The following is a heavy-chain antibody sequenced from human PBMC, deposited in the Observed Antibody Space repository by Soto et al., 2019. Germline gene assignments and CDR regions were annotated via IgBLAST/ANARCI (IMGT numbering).Heavy chain of an antibody. J-gene: IGHJ3*02. CDR3: ASSDDYGDQGDAFDI. CDR1: GGTFSSYA. CDR2: IIPIFGTA. Sequence: SVKVSCKASGGTFSSYAMSWVRQAPGQGLEWMGGIIPIFGTANYAQKFQGRVTITADESTSTAYMELSSLRSEDTAVYYCASSDDYGDQGDAFDIWGQGTMVTVSS. D-gene: IGHD4-17*01. V-gene: IGHV1-69*13.